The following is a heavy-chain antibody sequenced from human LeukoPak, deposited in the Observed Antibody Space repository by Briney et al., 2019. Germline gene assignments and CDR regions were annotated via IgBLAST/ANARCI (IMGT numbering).Heavy chain of an antibody. V-gene: IGHV3-23*01. CDR2: ISGSGGST. J-gene: IGHJ4*02. D-gene: IGHD4-17*01. CDR1: GFTFSNFC. Sequence: GGSLRLSCAASGFTFSNFCMSWVRQAPGKGLEWVSVISGSGGSTYDADYVKGRFTISRDNSKNTLYLQMNSLRADDTAVYYCAKEWGVDYGLRYWGQGTLVTVSS. CDR3: AKEWGVDYGLRY.